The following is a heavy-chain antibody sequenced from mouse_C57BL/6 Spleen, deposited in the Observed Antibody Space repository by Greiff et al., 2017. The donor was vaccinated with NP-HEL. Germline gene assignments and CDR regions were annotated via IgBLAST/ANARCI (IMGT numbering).Heavy chain of an antibody. CDR3: AKNGGYYDPWYFDV. V-gene: IGHV2-5*01. D-gene: IGHD2-4*01. CDR2: IWRGGST. CDR1: GFSLTSYG. Sequence: VQLQQSGPGLVQPSQSLSITCTVSGFSLTSYGVHWVRQSPGKGLEWLGVIWRGGSTDYNAAFMSRLSITKDNSKSQVFFKMNSLQADDTAIYYFAKNGGYYDPWYFDVWGTGTTVTVSS. J-gene: IGHJ1*03.